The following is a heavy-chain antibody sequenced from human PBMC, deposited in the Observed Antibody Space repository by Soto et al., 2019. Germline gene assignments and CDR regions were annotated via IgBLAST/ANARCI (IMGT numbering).Heavy chain of an antibody. Sequence: PGGSLRLSCAASGFTVISNYMSWGRQAPGKGLEWVSVIYSGGSTYYADSVKGRFTISRDNSKNTLYLQMNSLRAEDTAVYYCAREGVRYYYDSSGYRDYYYYGMDVWGQGTTVTVSS. CDR2: IYSGGST. CDR3: AREGVRYYYDSSGYRDYYYYGMDV. D-gene: IGHD3-22*01. J-gene: IGHJ6*02. V-gene: IGHV3-53*01. CDR1: GFTVISNY.